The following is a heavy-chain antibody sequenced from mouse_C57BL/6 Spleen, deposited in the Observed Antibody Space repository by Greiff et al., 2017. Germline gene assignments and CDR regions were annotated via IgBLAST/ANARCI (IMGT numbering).Heavy chain of an antibody. CDR2: IRLKSDNYAT. J-gene: IGHJ3*01. V-gene: IGHV6-3*01. D-gene: IGHD1-1*01. CDR1: GFTFSNYW. Sequence: EVKLVESGGGLVQPGGSMKLSCVASGFTFSNYWMNWVRQSPEKGLEWVAQIRLKSDNYATLYAESVKGRFTISRDDSKSSVYLQMNNLRAEDTGIYYCTLITTVVGRFAYWGQGTLVTVSA. CDR3: TLITTVVGRFAY.